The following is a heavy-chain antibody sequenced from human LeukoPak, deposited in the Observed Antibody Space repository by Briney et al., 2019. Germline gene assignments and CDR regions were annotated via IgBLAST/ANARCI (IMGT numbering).Heavy chain of an antibody. Sequence: PGGSLRLSCAASGFTFSSYAMSWVRQAPGKGLEWVSAISGSGGSTYYADSVKGRFTISRDNSKNTLYLQMNSLRAEDTAVYYCATLPVPYYYYYYMDVWGKGTTVTVSS. CDR3: ATLPVPYYYYYYMDV. V-gene: IGHV3-23*01. CDR2: ISGSGGST. J-gene: IGHJ6*03. CDR1: GFTFSSYA.